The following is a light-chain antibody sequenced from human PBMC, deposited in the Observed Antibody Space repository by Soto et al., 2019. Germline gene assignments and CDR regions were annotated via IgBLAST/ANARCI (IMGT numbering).Light chain of an antibody. CDR1: SSDVGGYNY. V-gene: IGLV2-14*03. J-gene: IGLJ1*01. CDR2: DVT. Sequence: QSALTQPASVSGSPGQSITISCTGTSSDVGGYNYVSWYQQHTGKAPKLMIYDVTNRPSGVSNRLSGSKSGNTASLTISGLQAEDEADYYCKSYTSSTTNYVFGTGTKLTVL. CDR3: KSYTSSTTNYV.